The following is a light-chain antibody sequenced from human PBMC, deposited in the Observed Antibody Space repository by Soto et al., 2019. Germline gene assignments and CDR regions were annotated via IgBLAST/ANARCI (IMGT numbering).Light chain of an antibody. J-gene: IGKJ1*01. CDR2: ATS. V-gene: IGKV3-20*01. Sequence: EIVLTHSPGTVSSSPEQKTTLYCRTRQSIDSKYLAWYQHKPGQAPRLLIYATSSRATGIPDRFGGSGSGTDFTFSINRLEPEDFAVYYCQQYFASSWTFGQGTKVDIK. CDR3: QQYFASSWT. CDR1: QSIDSKY.